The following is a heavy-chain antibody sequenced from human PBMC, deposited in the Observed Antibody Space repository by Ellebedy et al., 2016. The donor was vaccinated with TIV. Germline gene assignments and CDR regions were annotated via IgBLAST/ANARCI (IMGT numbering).Heavy chain of an antibody. CDR2: IYYSGSS. J-gene: IGHJ4*02. D-gene: IGHD5-18*01. V-gene: IGHV4-61*01. CDR1: GGSVSSGSEY. CDR3: ARDRGGYRNGTWEYCFDS. Sequence: SETLSLTYTVSGGSVSSGSEYWSWIRQPPGKGLEWIGYIYYSGSSKYNPSLKSRVTISADASKNQFSLKLRSVTAADTAVYYCARDRGGYRNGTWEYCFDSWGQGTLVTVSS.